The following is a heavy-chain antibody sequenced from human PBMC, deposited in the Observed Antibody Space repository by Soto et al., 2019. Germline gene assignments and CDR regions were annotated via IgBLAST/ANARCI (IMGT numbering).Heavy chain of an antibody. V-gene: IGHV1-46*04. D-gene: IGHD3-10*01. CDR3: ARAAGRFGELYWFDP. J-gene: IGHJ5*02. CDR1: GYTFTSDN. Sequence: QVQLVQSGAEGKKPGASVKVSCKASGYTFTSDNMHWVRQAPGQGLEWVGMINPLGFSTTYAQKLRARVTMTRDTSTRTVYMELTNLRSDDTAVYYCARAAGRFGELYWFDPWGQGTLVTVSP. CDR2: INPLGFST.